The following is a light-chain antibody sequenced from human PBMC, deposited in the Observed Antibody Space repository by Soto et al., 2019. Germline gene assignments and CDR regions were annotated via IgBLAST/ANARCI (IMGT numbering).Light chain of an antibody. V-gene: IGKV3-20*01. Sequence: PGERATLSCRASQTVRSSSLAWYQQKPGQAPRLLIFGASTRAAGFPDRFSGSGSGTDFTLTISRLEPEDFAVYYCQQYGSPPRTFGQGTKVDI. CDR3: QQYGSPPRT. CDR2: GAS. CDR1: QTVRSSS. J-gene: IGKJ1*01.